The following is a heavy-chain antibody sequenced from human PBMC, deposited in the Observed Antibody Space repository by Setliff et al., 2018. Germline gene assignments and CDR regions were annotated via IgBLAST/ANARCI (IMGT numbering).Heavy chain of an antibody. Sequence: SQTLSLTCAISGDSVSSNGAAWNWIRQSPSGGLEWLGRTFYRSKWYYDYALSVKSRITVNPDTSKNQFSLHLNSVTPEDTAVYYCARDSDLGLDALDIWGQGTMVTVSS. D-gene: IGHD7-27*01. J-gene: IGHJ3*02. CDR1: GDSVSSNGAA. V-gene: IGHV6-1*01. CDR3: ARDSDLGLDALDI. CDR2: TFYRSKWYY.